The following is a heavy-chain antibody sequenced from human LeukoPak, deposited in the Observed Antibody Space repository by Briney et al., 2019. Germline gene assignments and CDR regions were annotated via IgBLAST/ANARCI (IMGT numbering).Heavy chain of an antibody. CDR3: AKDIGSGSYYHFDY. D-gene: IGHD1-26*01. V-gene: IGHV3-43D*03. Sequence: GGSLRLSCAASGFIFDDYAMHWVRQAPGKGLEWVSLISWDGGRTYYADSAKGRFTISRDNSKNSLYLQMNSLRAEDTALYYCAKDIGSGSYYHFDYWGQGTLVTVSS. CDR1: GFIFDDYA. J-gene: IGHJ4*02. CDR2: ISWDGGRT.